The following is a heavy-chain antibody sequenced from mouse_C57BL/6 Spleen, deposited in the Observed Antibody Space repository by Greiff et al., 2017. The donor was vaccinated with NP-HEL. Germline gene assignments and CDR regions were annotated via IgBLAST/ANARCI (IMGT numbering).Heavy chain of an antibody. D-gene: IGHD1-1*01. J-gene: IGHJ3*01. CDR1: GYSITSGYY. CDR2: ISYDGSN. Sequence: DVKLQESGPGLVKPSQSLSLTCSVTGYSITSGYYWNWIRQFPGNKLEWMGYISYDGSNNYNPSLKNRISITRDTSKNQFFLKLNSVTTEDTATYYCARPTTVVADGFAYWGQGTLVTVSA. V-gene: IGHV3-6*01. CDR3: ARPTTVVADGFAY.